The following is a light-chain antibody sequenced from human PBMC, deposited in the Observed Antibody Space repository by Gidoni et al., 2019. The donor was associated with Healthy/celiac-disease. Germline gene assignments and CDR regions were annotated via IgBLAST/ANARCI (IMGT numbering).Light chain of an antibody. Sequence: EIVMTQSPATLSVSPGERATLSCRASQGVSSNLAGYQQKPGQAPRLLIYGASTRATGIPARFSGSGSGTEFTLTISSLQSADFAVYYCQQYNNWPQTFGQGTKVEIK. CDR3: QQYNNWPQT. V-gene: IGKV3-15*01. CDR2: GAS. J-gene: IGKJ1*01. CDR1: QGVSSN.